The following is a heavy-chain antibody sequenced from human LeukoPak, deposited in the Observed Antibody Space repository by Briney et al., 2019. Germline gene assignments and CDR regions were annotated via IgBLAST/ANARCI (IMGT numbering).Heavy chain of an antibody. Sequence: GGSLRLSCAASGFTFSSYAMSWVRQAPGKGLEWVSVISGSGGSTYYADSVKGRFTISRDNSKNTLYLQMNSLRAEDTAVYYCAKGGRIILQFDYWGQGTLVTVSS. D-gene: IGHD2-15*01. CDR1: GFTFSSYA. V-gene: IGHV3-23*01. CDR2: ISGSGGST. CDR3: AKGGRIILQFDY. J-gene: IGHJ4*02.